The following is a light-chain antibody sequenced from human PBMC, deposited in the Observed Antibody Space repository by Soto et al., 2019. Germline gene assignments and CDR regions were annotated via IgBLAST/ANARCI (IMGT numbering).Light chain of an antibody. Sequence: IQLTQSPSTRPASVGYRESSTCRASQSISSWLAWYQQKPGKAPKLLIYAASSLQSGVPSRFSGSGSGTDFTLTISSLQPEDFATYYCQQSYSTPRTFGQGTKLDIK. V-gene: IGKV1-39*01. CDR3: QQSYSTPRT. J-gene: IGKJ1*01. CDR1: QSISSW. CDR2: AAS.